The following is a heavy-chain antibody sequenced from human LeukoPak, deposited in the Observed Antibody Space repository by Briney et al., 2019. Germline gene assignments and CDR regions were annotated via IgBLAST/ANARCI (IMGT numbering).Heavy chain of an antibody. CDR1: GGSFSGYY. V-gene: IGHV4-34*01. J-gene: IGHJ4*02. CDR2: INHSGST. D-gene: IGHD2-2*01. CDR3: ARRGHCSSTSCYPLRY. Sequence: PSETLSLTCAVYGGSFSGYYWSWIRQPPGKGLEWIGEINHSGSTNYNPSLKSRVTISVDTSKNQFSLKLSSVTAADTAVYYCARRGHCSSTSCYPLRYWGQGTLVTVSS.